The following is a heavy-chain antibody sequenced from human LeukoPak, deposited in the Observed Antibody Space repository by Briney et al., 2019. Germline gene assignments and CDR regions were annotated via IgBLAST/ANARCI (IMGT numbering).Heavy chain of an antibody. D-gene: IGHD2-21*02. Sequence: GGSLRLSCAASGFTLSSYWMSWVRQAPGKGLEWVANINRDGSEKYYVDSVKGRFTISRDNAKNSLYLQMNSLRAEDTSVYYCARDSRAYCGGDCYSPFDYWGQGTLVTVSS. V-gene: IGHV3-7*01. CDR3: ARDSRAYCGGDCYSPFDY. J-gene: IGHJ4*02. CDR2: INRDGSEK. CDR1: GFTLSSYW.